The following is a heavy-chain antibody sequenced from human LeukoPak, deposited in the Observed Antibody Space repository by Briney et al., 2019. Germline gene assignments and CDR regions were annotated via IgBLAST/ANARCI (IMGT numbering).Heavy chain of an antibody. V-gene: IGHV5-51*01. CDR2: IYSCYSDT. CDR3: ARHGTCSGGSCRHYYYYMDV. D-gene: IGHD2-15*01. Sequence: GESLKISCKGFGYSFTTYCIGRVRQMPGKGLGLVVIIYSCYSDTRYSPSFQGQVTISADKSISTAYLQWSSLKASDTAMYYCARHGTCSGGSCRHYYYYMDVWGKGTTVTVSS. J-gene: IGHJ6*03. CDR1: GYSFTTYC.